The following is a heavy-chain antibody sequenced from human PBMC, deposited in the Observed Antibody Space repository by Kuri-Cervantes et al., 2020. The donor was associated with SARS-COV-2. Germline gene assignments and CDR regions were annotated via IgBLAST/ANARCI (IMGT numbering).Heavy chain of an antibody. CDR2: TRNKANSYTT. D-gene: IGHD2-2*02. CDR1: GFTFSDHY. V-gene: IGHV3-72*01. CDR3: ASEGVDPRYCSSTSCYTPSWFDP. Sequence: GESLKISCAASGFTFSDHYMDWVRQAPGKGLEWVGRTRNKANSYTTEYAASVKGRFTISRDDSKNSLYLQMNSLRAEDTAVYYCASEGVDPRYCSSTSCYTPSWFDPWGQGTAVTVSS. J-gene: IGHJ5*02.